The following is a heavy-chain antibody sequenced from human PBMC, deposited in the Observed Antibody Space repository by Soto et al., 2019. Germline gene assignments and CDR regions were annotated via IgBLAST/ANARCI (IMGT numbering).Heavy chain of an antibody. D-gene: IGHD3-10*01. V-gene: IGHV4-31*03. Sequence: PSETLSLTYTVSGGSISSGGYYWSWIRQHPGKGLEWIGYIYYSGSTYYNPSLKSRVTISVDTSKNQFSLKLSSVTAADTAVYYCVRVSQNYYGSGSYYTDYWGQGTLVTVSS. CDR1: GGSISSGGYY. CDR3: VRVSQNYYGSGSYYTDY. CDR2: IYYSGST. J-gene: IGHJ4*02.